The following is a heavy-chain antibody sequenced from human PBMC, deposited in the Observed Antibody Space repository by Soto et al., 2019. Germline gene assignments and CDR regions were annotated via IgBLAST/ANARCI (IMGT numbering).Heavy chain of an antibody. D-gene: IGHD6-19*01. CDR2: MDPSDSYT. CDR1: GYSFTSYW. Sequence: PGESLKIACKGSGYSFTSYWISWMRQMPGKGLEWMGRMDPSDSYTNYSPSFQGHVTISADKSISTAYLQWSSLKASDTAMYYCARLPAISSGWYGGDYWGQGTLVTVSS. V-gene: IGHV5-10-1*01. CDR3: ARLPAISSGWYGGDY. J-gene: IGHJ4*02.